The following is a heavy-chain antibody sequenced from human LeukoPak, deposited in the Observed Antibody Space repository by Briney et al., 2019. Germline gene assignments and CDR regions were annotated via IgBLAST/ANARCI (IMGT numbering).Heavy chain of an antibody. Sequence: SVKVSCKASGGTFNSYAISWVRQAPGQGLEWMGGIIPIFGTANYAQKFQGRVTITADESTSTAYMELSSLRSEDTAVYYCAARHPAAGTTRFDYWGQGTLVTVSS. CDR1: GGTFNSYA. CDR3: AARHPAAGTTRFDY. V-gene: IGHV1-69*13. CDR2: IIPIFGTA. D-gene: IGHD6-13*01. J-gene: IGHJ4*02.